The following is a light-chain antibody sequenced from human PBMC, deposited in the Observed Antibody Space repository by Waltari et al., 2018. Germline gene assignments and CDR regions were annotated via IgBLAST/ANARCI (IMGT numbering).Light chain of an antibody. CDR1: RGIASH. J-gene: IGKJ5*01. Sequence: EIVMTQSPATLSVSPGARATLSCRASRGIASHLACYQQIPGQVPRLLIYDVFMRAIGVAARFSGSWSGTKFTLTISSLQSEDVAVYYCQHYHNFPSAFGQGTRLEIK. CDR2: DVF. CDR3: QHYHNFPSA. V-gene: IGKV3-15*01.